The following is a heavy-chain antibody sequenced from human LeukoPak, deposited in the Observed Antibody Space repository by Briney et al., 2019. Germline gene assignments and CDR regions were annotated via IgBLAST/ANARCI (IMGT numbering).Heavy chain of an antibody. V-gene: IGHV3-23*01. CDR1: GFTFSSYG. J-gene: IGHJ4*02. Sequence: GGTLRLSCAASGFTFSSYGMSWVRQAPGKGLEWVSAISGSGGSTFYADSVKGRFTISRDKSKNTLYLQMNSLRAEDTAVYYCAKDDYSSDTYYFDYWGQGTLVTVSS. CDR2: ISGSGGST. CDR3: AKDDYSSDTYYFDY. D-gene: IGHD6-19*01.